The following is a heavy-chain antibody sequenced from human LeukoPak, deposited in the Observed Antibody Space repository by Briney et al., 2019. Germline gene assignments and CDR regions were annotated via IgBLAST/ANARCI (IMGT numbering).Heavy chain of an antibody. J-gene: IGHJ6*04. CDR3: ARMTFGGMDV. CDR2: TTSKGNNYIT. V-gene: IGHV3-72*01. CDR1: GFTFSSYG. Sequence: PGGSLRLSCAASGFTFSSYGMHWVRQAPDKGLEWVGRTTSKGNNYITEYAASVRGRFTISRDDSRNSVYLQMNSLKTEDTAVYYCARMTFGGMDVWGKGATVTVSS. D-gene: IGHD3-16*01.